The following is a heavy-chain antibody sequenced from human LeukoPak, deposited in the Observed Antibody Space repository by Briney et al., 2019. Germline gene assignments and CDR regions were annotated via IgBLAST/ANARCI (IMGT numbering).Heavy chain of an antibody. Sequence: ASVKVSCKASGYTFTSYGISWVRQAPGQGLEWMGWISAYNGNTNYAQKLQGRVTMTTDTSTSTAYMELRSLRSDDTVVYYCANSYYDSSGYYPPLSDYYYYGMDVWGQGTTVTVSS. CDR3: ANSYYDSSGYYPPLSDYYYYGMDV. CDR2: ISAYNGNT. CDR1: GYTFTSYG. V-gene: IGHV1-18*01. D-gene: IGHD3-22*01. J-gene: IGHJ6*02.